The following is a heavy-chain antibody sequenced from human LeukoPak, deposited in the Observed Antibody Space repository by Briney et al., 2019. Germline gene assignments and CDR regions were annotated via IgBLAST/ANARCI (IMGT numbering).Heavy chain of an antibody. CDR2: INTDTGNP. Sequence: GASVKLSCKSSGYTFTDFAINWVRRAPGQGLEWMGWINTDTGNPTYAQGFTGRFVLSLDTSVSTAYLQISSLKAEDTAVYYCARGGGRYCDSVSCYSAYYFDYWGQGTLVTVSS. V-gene: IGHV7-4-1*02. CDR3: ARGGGRYCDSVSCYSAYYFDY. CDR1: GYTFTDFA. J-gene: IGHJ4*02. D-gene: IGHD2-2*01.